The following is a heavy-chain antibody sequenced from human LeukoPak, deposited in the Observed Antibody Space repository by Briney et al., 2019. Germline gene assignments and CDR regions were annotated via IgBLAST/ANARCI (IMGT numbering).Heavy chain of an antibody. V-gene: IGHV3-33*03. J-gene: IGHJ4*02. CDR1: GFTFSSYG. D-gene: IGHD1-26*01. Sequence: GGSLRLSCAASGFTFSSYGMHWVRQAPGKGLEWVAVVWYDGSNKYYADSVKGRFTISRDNSKNSLYLQMNSLRTEDTALYYCAKGHIVGAITEFDYWGQGTLVTVSS. CDR3: AKGHIVGAITEFDY. CDR2: VWYDGSNK.